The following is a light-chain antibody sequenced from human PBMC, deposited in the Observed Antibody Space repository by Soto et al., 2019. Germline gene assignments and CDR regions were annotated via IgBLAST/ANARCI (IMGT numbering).Light chain of an antibody. CDR1: QGISTY. J-gene: IGKJ5*01. CDR2: AAS. Sequence: DLQMTQSPSTLSSSVGDRVTITCRASQGISTYLAWYQQKPGKAPKLLIYAASTLQSGVPLSLSGSGSGTSFTLTISSLQPEDFATYYCQQLLSYPITFGQGTRLAI. V-gene: IGKV1-9*01. CDR3: QQLLSYPIT.